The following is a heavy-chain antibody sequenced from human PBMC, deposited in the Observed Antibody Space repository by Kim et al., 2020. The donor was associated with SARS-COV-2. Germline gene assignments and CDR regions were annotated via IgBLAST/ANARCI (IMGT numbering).Heavy chain of an antibody. D-gene: IGHD3-22*01. Sequence: SETLSLTCTVSGGSISSYYWSWIRQPPGKGLEWIGYIYYSGSTNYNPSLKSRVTISVDTSKNQFSLKLSSVTAADTAVYYCARVYYDSSGYYLYYFDYWG. CDR2: IYYSGST. J-gene: IGHJ4*01. CDR1: GGSISSYY. V-gene: IGHV4-59*01. CDR3: ARVYYDSSGYYLYYFDY.